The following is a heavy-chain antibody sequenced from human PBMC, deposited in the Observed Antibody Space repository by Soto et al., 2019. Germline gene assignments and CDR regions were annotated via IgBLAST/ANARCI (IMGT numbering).Heavy chain of an antibody. V-gene: IGHV4-30-2*01. CDR1: GGSVSSAGDS. D-gene: IGHD2-15*01. CDR2: IYHSGST. CDR3: ARGQVVAAQH. Sequence: SETLSLTCAVSGGSVSSAGDSGGWIRQPPGKGLEWIGYIYHSGSTYYNPSLKSRVTISVDRSKNQFSLKLSSVTAADTAVYYCARGQVVAAQHWGQGTLVTVSS. J-gene: IGHJ4*02.